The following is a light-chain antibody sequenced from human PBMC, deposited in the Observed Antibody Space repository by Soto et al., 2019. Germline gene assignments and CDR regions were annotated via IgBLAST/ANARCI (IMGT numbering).Light chain of an antibody. CDR2: SNN. CDR3: AAWDDSLNAAV. Sequence: QSVLTQPPSASGTPGQRVTISCSGSSSNIGSNTVNWYQQLPGTAPKLLIYSNNQRPSGVPGRFSGSKSGTSASLAISGLLSEDEADYYCAAWDDSLNAAVFGGGTQLTVL. J-gene: IGLJ7*01. CDR1: SSNIGSNT. V-gene: IGLV1-44*01.